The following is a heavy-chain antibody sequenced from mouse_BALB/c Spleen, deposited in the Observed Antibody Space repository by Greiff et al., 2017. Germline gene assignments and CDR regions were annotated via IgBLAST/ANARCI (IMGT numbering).Heavy chain of an antibody. CDR2: ISYSGST. CDR1: GDSITSGY. V-gene: IGHV3-8*02. J-gene: IGHJ1*01. CDR3: AREGGFHWYFDV. Sequence: DVQLQESGPSLVKPSQTLSLTCSVTGDSITSGYWNWIRKFPGNKLEYMGYISYSGSTYYNPSLKSRISITRDTSKNQYYLQLNSETTEDTATYYCAREGGFHWYFDVWGAGTTVTVSS.